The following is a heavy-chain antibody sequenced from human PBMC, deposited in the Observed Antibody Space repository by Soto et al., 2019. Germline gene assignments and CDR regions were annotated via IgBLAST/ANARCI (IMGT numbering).Heavy chain of an antibody. V-gene: IGHV2-26*01. D-gene: IGHD3-22*01. CDR2: VFSNDEK. J-gene: IGHJ3*02. CDR1: GFSLSDGRVG. Sequence: QVTLKESGPVLVKPTETLTLTCTVSGFSLSDGRVGVSWIRQPPGKALEWLAHVFSNDEKFYSASLKSRLTISKDTSKSQVVLTVTNMAPVDTATYYCARILKTGGMKLVARWAFDIWGQGTMVTVSS. CDR3: ARILKTGGMKLVARWAFDI.